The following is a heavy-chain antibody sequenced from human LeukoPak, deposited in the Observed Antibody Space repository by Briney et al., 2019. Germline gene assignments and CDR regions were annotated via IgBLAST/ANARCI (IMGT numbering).Heavy chain of an antibody. CDR3: ARDSGEIDY. V-gene: IGHV4-39*07. D-gene: IGHD7-27*01. J-gene: IGHJ4*02. CDR2: IYYSGST. Sequence: SETLSLTCTVSGGSISSSSYYWGWIRHPPGKGLEWIGSIYYSGSTYYNPSLKSRVTMSVDTSKNQFSLKLSSVTAADTAVYYCARDSGEIDYWGQGTLVTVSS. CDR1: GGSISSSSYY.